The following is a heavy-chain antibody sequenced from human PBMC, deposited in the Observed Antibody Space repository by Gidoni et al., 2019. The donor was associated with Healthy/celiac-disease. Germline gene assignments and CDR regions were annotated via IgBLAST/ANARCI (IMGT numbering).Heavy chain of an antibody. CDR1: GFTFDDYA. D-gene: IGHD3-9*01. Sequence: EVQLVESGGGLVQPGRSLRLSCAASGFTFDDYAMHSVRQAPGKGLEWVSGISWKSGSIGYADSVKGRFTISRDNAKNSLYLQMNSLRAEDTALYYCAKDADPYYDILTGYYTYFQHWGQGTLVTVSS. V-gene: IGHV3-9*01. CDR2: ISWKSGSI. CDR3: AKDADPYYDILTGYYTYFQH. J-gene: IGHJ1*01.